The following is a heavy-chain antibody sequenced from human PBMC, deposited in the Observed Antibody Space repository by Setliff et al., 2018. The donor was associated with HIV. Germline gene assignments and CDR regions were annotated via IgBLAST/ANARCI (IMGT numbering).Heavy chain of an antibody. CDR2: ISYDGNNK. J-gene: IGHJ5*02. CDR3: ARPLLQQLVLGINWFDP. Sequence: GGSLRLSCAASGFSFSNYAMHWVRQAPGKGLEWVAVISYDGNNKYYADSVKGRFTISRDNSRNTLYLQMNSLRAEDTAVYYCARPLLQQLVLGINWFDPWGQGTLVTVSS. CDR1: GFSFSNYA. V-gene: IGHV3-30-3*01. D-gene: IGHD6-13*01.